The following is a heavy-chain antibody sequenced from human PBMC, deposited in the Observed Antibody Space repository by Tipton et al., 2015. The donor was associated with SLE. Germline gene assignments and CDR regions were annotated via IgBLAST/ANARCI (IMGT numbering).Heavy chain of an antibody. CDR1: GFTFSDYS. J-gene: IGHJ5*02. CDR2: ISNDGSGE. D-gene: IGHD6-6*01. Sequence: SLRLSCAASGFTFSDYSMSWVRQAPGKGLEWVASISNDGSGESYVDSVKGRFTISRDNAKNSLFLQMTSLRVEDSAVYYCARWSIAVRSEFDPWGQGTLVTVSS. CDR3: ARWSIAVRSEFDP. V-gene: IGHV3-7*01.